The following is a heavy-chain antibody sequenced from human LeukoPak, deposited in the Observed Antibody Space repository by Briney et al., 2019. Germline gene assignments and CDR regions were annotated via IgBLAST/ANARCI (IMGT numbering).Heavy chain of an antibody. J-gene: IGHJ4*02. V-gene: IGHV4-39*07. Sequence: SETLSLTCTVSGGSISSSSYYWGWIRQPPGKGLEWIGSIYYSGSTYYNPSLKSRVTISVDTSKNQFSLKLSSVTAADTAVYYCASRDCSGGSCYWGTDYWGQGTLVTVSS. CDR2: IYYSGST. CDR3: ASRDCSGGSCYWGTDY. D-gene: IGHD2-15*01. CDR1: GGSISSSSYY.